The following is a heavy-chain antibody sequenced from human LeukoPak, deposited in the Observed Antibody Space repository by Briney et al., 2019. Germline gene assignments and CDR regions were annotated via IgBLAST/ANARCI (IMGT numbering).Heavy chain of an antibody. J-gene: IGHJ4*02. V-gene: IGHV3-9*01. CDR2: ISWNSGSI. CDR1: GFTFDDYA. D-gene: IGHD6-19*01. CDR3: AKSSGWYYFDY. Sequence: GGSLRLSCAASGFTFDDYAMHWVRQAPGKGLEWVSGISWNSGSIGYADSVKGRFTISRDNAKNSLYLQMNSLRAEDTALYYCAKSSGWYYFDYWGQGTLVTVSS.